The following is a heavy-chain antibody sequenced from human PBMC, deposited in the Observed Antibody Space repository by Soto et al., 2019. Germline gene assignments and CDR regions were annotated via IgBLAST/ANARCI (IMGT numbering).Heavy chain of an antibody. CDR2: INQSGST. Sequence: QVQLQQWGAGLLKPSETLSLTCAVYGGSFSGYYWTWIRQPPGTGLEWIGEINQSGSTNYNPSLKRRVTISVDTSKNQFSLKLTSVTAADTAVYSCARDKITGRFDYWGQGTLVTVSS. V-gene: IGHV4-34*01. D-gene: IGHD2-8*02. CDR1: GGSFSGYY. J-gene: IGHJ4*02. CDR3: ARDKITGRFDY.